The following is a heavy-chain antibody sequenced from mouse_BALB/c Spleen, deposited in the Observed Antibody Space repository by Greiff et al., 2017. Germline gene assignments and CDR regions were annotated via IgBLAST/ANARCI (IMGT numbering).Heavy chain of an antibody. CDR3: ARPVTGAMDY. J-gene: IGHJ4*01. Sequence: EVMLVESGGGLVKPGGSLKLSCAASGFTFSSYAMSWVRQSPEKRLEWVAEISSGGSYTYYPDTVTGRFTISRDNAKNTLYLEMSSLRSEDTAMYYCARPVTGAMDYWGQGTSVTVSS. CDR2: ISSGGSYT. CDR1: GFTFSSYA. V-gene: IGHV5-9-4*01. D-gene: IGHD2-2*01.